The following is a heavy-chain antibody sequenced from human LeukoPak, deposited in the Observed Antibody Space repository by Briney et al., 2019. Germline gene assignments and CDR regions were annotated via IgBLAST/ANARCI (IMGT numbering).Heavy chain of an antibody. CDR3: ARLRGSGYDRFDY. V-gene: IGHV5-51*01. Sequence: PGESLQISGQCSGSSFTSYWIGWVRQVPGKGMEWMGIISPGDSKTIYSPSFQGQVTISADKSISTAYLQWSSLKASGTAMYYCARLRGSGYDRFDYWGQGTLVTVSS. CDR1: GSSFTSYW. CDR2: ISPGDSKT. D-gene: IGHD5-12*01. J-gene: IGHJ4*02.